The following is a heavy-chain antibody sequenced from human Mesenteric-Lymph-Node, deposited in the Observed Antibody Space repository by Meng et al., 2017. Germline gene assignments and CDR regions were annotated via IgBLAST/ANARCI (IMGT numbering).Heavy chain of an antibody. CDR3: ARGDSNYGQFDP. CDR2: ISSNGGST. CDR1: GFTFSSYA. Sequence: GGSLRLSCAASGFTFSSYAMHWVRQAPGKGLEYVSAISSNGGSTYYADSVKGRITISRDNSKNTLYLQMGSLRAEDMAVYYCARGDSNYGQFDPWGQGTLVTVSS. D-gene: IGHD4-11*01. V-gene: IGHV3-64*02. J-gene: IGHJ5*02.